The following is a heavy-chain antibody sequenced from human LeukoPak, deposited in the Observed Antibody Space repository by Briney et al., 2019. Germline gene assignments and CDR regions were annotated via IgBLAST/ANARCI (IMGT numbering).Heavy chain of an antibody. J-gene: IGHJ3*02. D-gene: IGHD5-12*01. Sequence: MASETLSLTCTVSGGSISSYSWSWIRQPPGKGLEWIGYMSYSGSTNYNPSLKSRISISVDTSKNQLSLSLSSVTAADTAVFYCARHEGETIVATILHAFDIWGQGTMVTVSS. CDR1: GGSISSYS. V-gene: IGHV4-59*08. CDR2: MSYSGST. CDR3: ARHEGETIVATILHAFDI.